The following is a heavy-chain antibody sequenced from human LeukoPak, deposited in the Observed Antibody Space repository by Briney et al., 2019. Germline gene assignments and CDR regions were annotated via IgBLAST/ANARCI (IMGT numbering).Heavy chain of an antibody. Sequence: GGSLRLSCAASGFTFSSYAMSWVRQAPGEGLEWVSAISGSGGSTYYADSVKGRFTISRDKSKSTLYLQMNSLRAEDTAVYYCAKGKGYCSGGSCYRTDYWGQGTLVTVSS. CDR1: GFTFSSYA. CDR3: AKGKGYCSGGSCYRTDY. CDR2: ISGSGGST. D-gene: IGHD2-15*01. V-gene: IGHV3-23*01. J-gene: IGHJ4*02.